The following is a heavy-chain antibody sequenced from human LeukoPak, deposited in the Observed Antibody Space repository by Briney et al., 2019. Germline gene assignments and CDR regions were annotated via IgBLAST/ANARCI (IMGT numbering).Heavy chain of an antibody. V-gene: IGHV1-18*01. D-gene: IGHD2-2*01. CDR3: ARDQAVVVPAARKGFDP. CDR2: ISAYNGNT. CDR1: GYTFTSYG. J-gene: IGHJ5*02. Sequence: ASVKVSCKASGYTFTSYGISWVRQAPGQGLEWMGWISAYNGNTNYAQKLQGRVTMTTDTSTSTAYMELRSLRSDDTAVYYCARDQAVVVPAARKGFDPWGQGTLVTVSS.